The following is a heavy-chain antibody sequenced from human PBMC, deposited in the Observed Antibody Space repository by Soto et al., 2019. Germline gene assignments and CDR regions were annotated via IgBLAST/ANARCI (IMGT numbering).Heavy chain of an antibody. V-gene: IGHV4-39*01. CDR3: ARGYCTTNSCYQGDS. Sequence: SETLSLTCTVSGGSISSSNYYWAWIRQPPEKGLEWIGSIYYTGSTFSNPSLKSRVTISVDTSENQFSLKLSSVTAADTAVYYCARGYCTTNSCYQGDSWGQGTLVTVSS. CDR2: IYYTGST. CDR1: GGSISSSNYY. D-gene: IGHD2-2*01. J-gene: IGHJ4*02.